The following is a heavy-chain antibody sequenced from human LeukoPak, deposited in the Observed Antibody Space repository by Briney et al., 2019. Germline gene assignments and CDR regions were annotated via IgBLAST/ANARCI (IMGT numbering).Heavy chain of an antibody. CDR3: ARAFSSGWYPYSIGGLWFDY. CDR2: IYYTGST. CDR1: GGSISSYY. J-gene: IGHJ4*02. Sequence: SETLSLTCTVSGGSISSYYWIWIRQPPGKGLEWIGNIYYTGSTNYNPSLKSRVTISVDTSKNQFSLKLSSVTAADTAVYYCARAFSSGWYPYSIGGLWFDYWGQGTLVTVSS. D-gene: IGHD6-19*01. V-gene: IGHV4-59*01.